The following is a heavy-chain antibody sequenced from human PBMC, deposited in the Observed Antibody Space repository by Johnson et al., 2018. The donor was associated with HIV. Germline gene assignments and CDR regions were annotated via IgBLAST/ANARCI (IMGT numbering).Heavy chain of an antibody. CDR2: ISYDGSNK. Sequence: QVQLVESGGGVVQPGGSLRLSCAASGFTFSSYWMHWVRQAPGKGLEWVAVISYDGSNKYYADSVKGRFTISRDNSKNTLYLQMNSLRAEDTAVYYCAREGVWVKAFDIWGQGTMVTVSS. D-gene: IGHD1-26*01. CDR3: AREGVWVKAFDI. CDR1: GFTFSSYW. J-gene: IGHJ3*02. V-gene: IGHV3-30*19.